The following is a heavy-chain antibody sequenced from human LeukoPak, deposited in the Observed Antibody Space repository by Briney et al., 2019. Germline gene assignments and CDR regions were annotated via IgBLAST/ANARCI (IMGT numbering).Heavy chain of an antibody. D-gene: IGHD3-3*01. J-gene: IGHJ5*02. CDR3: ARYISVGWSGYYWWFDP. V-gene: IGHV1-2*02. Sequence: ASVKVSCKASGYTFTGYYIHWVRQAPGQGLEWMGWINPNSGGTNYAQKFQGRVTMTRDTSISTAYMELSRLRSDDTAVYYCARYISVGWSGYYWWFDPWGQGTLVTVSS. CDR1: GYTFTGYY. CDR2: INPNSGGT.